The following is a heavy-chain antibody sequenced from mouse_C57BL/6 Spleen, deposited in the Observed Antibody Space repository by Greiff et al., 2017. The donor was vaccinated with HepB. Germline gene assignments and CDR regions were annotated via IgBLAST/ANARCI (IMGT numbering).Heavy chain of an antibody. Sequence: VQLQQSGAELARPGASVKLSCKASGYTFTSYGISWVKQRTGQGLEWIGEVYPRSGHTYYNEKFKGKATLTADKSSSTAYMELRSLASEDSAFYLCARKEYYGSRYCYFDVLGPGTTVTVSS. CDR3: ARKEYYGSRYCYFDV. CDR2: VYPRSGHT. D-gene: IGHD1-1*01. J-gene: IGHJ1*01. CDR1: GYTFTSYG. V-gene: IGHV1-81*01.